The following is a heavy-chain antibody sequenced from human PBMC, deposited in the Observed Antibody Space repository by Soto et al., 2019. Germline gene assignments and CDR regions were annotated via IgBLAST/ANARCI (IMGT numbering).Heavy chain of an antibody. J-gene: IGHJ6*02. V-gene: IGHV1-69*01. Sequence: QVQLVQSGAEVKKPGASVKVSCKASGGTFSSYAISWVRQAPGQGLEWMGGIIPIFGTANYAQKFQGRVTITADESTSTAYMELSSLRSEDTAVYYCARGMYSSSWYDYYGMDVWGQGTTVTVSS. D-gene: IGHD6-13*01. CDR3: ARGMYSSSWYDYYGMDV. CDR2: IIPIFGTA. CDR1: GGTFSSYA.